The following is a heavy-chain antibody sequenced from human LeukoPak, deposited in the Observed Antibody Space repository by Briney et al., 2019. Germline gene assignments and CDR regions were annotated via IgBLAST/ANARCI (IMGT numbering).Heavy chain of an antibody. CDR3: ARQNTYIGEQPYYFDY. D-gene: IGHD3-10*01. V-gene: IGHV4-39*01. CDR1: GGSIGTSNFY. Sequence: RPSETLSLTCTVSGGSIGTSNFYWGWIRLSPGKGLEWIGSICCGGNTYYNPSLKSRVTMSVGTSKSQFSQKLSSVTAADTAVYYCARQNTYIGEQPYYFDYWGQGILVTVSS. CDR2: ICCGGNT. J-gene: IGHJ4*02.